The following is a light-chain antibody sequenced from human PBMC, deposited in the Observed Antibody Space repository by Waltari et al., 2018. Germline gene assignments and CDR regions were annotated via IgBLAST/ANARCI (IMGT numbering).Light chain of an antibody. CDR2: GAS. CDR3: QQYGSSVMYT. J-gene: IGKJ2*01. V-gene: IGKV3-20*01. Sequence: VLTQSPDTLSLSPGERATLSCRASQSLTKRYLAWYQQKPGQPPRLLIYGASSRAAGIPERFSGSGSGTDFTLTISRLEPEDFAVYYCQQYGSSVMYTFGQGTKLEIK. CDR1: QSLTKRY.